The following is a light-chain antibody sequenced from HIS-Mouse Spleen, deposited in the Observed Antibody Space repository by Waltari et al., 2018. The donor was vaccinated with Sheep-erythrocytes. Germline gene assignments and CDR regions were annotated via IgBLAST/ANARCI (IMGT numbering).Light chain of an antibody. CDR3: CSYAGSYNHV. V-gene: IGLV2-11*01. CDR2: DVS. CDR1: SIHFGRYHH. Sequence: QSALTQPRPVSGSPGQSVPISCTGTSIHFGRYHHVSWYQQHPGKAPKLMIYDVSKRPSGVPDRFSGSKSGNTASLTISGLQAEDEADYYCCSYAGSYNHVFATGTKVTVL. J-gene: IGLJ1*01.